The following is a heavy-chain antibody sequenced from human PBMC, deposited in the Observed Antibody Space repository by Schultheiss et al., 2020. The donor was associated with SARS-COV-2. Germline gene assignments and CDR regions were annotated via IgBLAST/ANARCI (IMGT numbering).Heavy chain of an antibody. V-gene: IGHV3-66*03. CDR1: GATLMYYS. J-gene: IGHJ4*02. D-gene: IGHD1-1*01. Sequence: GGSLRLSCAASGATLMYYSMNWVRQAPGKGLEWVSVIYSCGSTYYADSVKGRFTISRDNSENTLYLQMNSLRTEDTAVFYCARDSNRTGTGRNWGQGTLVTVSS. CDR2: IYSCGST. CDR3: ARDSNRTGTGRN.